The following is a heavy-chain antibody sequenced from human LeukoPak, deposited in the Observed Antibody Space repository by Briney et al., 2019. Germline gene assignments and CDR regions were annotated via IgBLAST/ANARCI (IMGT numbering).Heavy chain of an antibody. CDR3: ARGLRIAAAGSS. CDR1: RFTFSSYW. D-gene: IGHD6-13*01. CDR2: IKQDGSEK. Sequence: GGSLRLSCAASRFTFSSYWMSWVRQAPGKGLEWVANIKQDGSEKYYVDSVKGRFTISRDNAKNSLYLQMNSLRAEDTAVYYCARGLRIAAAGSSWGQGTLVTVSS. V-gene: IGHV3-7*01. J-gene: IGHJ5*02.